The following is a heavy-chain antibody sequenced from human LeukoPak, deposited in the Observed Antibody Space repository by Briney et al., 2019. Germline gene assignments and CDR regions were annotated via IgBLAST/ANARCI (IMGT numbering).Heavy chain of an antibody. CDR2: INHSGST. V-gene: IGHV4-34*01. CDR3: ARDGDPTSYYYDSSGYYNGGIDY. Sequence: SETLSLTCAVYGGSFSGYYWSWIRQPPGKGLEWIGEINHSGSTNYNPSLKSRVTISVDTSKNQFSLKLSSVTAADTAVYYCARDGDPTSYYYDSSGYYNGGIDYWGQGTLVTVSS. J-gene: IGHJ4*02. CDR1: GGSFSGYY. D-gene: IGHD3-22*01.